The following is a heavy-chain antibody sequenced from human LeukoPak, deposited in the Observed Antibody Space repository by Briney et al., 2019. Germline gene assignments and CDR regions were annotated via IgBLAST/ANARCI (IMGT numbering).Heavy chain of an antibody. V-gene: IGHV4-39*01. D-gene: IGHD3-3*01. J-gene: IGHJ4*02. CDR3: ARALYDFWSGYYSAPDY. Sequence: PSETLSLTCTVSGGSISSSSYYWGWIRQPPGKGLEWIGSIYYSGSTYYNPSLKSRVTISVDTSKNQFSLKLSSVTAADTAVYYCARALYDFWSGYYSAPDYWGQGTLVTVSS. CDR1: GGSISSSSYY. CDR2: IYYSGST.